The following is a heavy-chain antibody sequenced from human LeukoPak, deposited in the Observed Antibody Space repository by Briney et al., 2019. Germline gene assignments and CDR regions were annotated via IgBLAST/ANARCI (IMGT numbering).Heavy chain of an antibody. CDR2: INTDGTTI. V-gene: IGHV3-48*03. J-gene: IGHJ4*02. CDR3: ARIYCTNGVCYFDY. D-gene: IGHD2-8*01. CDR1: GFTFSSYE. Sequence: GGSLRLSCVASGFTFSSYEMHWVRQAPGKGLEWISYINTDGTTIYYADSVKGRFTISRDNAKNSLYLQMNSLRAEDTAVYYCARIYCTNGVCYFDYWGQGTLVTVSS.